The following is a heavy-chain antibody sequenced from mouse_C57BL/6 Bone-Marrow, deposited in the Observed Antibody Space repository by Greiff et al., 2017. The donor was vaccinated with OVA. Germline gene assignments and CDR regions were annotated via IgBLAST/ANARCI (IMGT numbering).Heavy chain of an antibody. J-gene: IGHJ1*03. CDR2: ICWVDDK. CDR3: ARIALGVWYFDV. Sequence: QVTLKVSGPGILQPSQTLSLTCSFSGFSLSTFGMGVGWIRQPSGMGLEWLAHICWVDDKYYNPALKSRLTISKDPSKNLVYLKIANVDTADTATYYCARIALGVWYFDVWGTGTTVTVSS. V-gene: IGHV8-8*01. CDR1: GFSLSTFGMG. D-gene: IGHD4-1*01.